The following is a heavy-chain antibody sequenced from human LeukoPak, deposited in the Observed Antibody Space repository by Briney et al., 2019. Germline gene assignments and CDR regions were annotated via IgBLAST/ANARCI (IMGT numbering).Heavy chain of an antibody. J-gene: IGHJ3*02. Sequence: SETLSLTCSVSAGSISSTYWSCVRQAPGKGLEWIGQIYHSGTKYNPSLKSRVTISVDTSKNQFPLKLSSVTAADTAVYYWAREGMIATGREPAEIWGQGTMVTVSS. CDR1: AGSISSTY. CDR3: AREGMIATGREPAEI. CDR2: IYHSGT. D-gene: IGHD3-22*01. V-gene: IGHV4-59*01.